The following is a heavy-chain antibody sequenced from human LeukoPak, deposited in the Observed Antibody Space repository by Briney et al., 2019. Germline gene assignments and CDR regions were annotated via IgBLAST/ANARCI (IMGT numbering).Heavy chain of an antibody. CDR3: ARGWAHMDV. Sequence: GGSLRLSCAASGFTFNKSWMSWVRQAPGKGPEWVANTKEDGTQKYYVDSVRGRFTISRDNAENSLYLQMNSLRDEDTVVYYCARGWAHMDVWGKGTTVTVSS. J-gene: IGHJ6*03. V-gene: IGHV3-7*01. CDR1: GFTFNKSW. D-gene: IGHD5-24*01. CDR2: TKEDGTQK.